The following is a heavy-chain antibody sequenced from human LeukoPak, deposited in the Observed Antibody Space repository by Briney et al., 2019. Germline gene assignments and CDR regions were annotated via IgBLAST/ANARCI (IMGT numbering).Heavy chain of an antibody. V-gene: IGHV3-20*04. CDR1: GFIFDNYD. J-gene: IGHJ3*02. Sequence: GGSLRLSCAASGFIFDNYDMNWVRRVAGKGLEWVAGINWNGGTTRYGDSVKGRFTASRDSAKNSLYLQMNSLRAEDTALYYCAREGSRSDDAFDIWGQGTMVIVSS. D-gene: IGHD1-26*01. CDR3: AREGSRSDDAFDI. CDR2: INWNGGTT.